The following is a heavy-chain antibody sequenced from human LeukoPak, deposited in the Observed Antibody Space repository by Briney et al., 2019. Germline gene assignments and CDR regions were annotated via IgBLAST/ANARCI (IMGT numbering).Heavy chain of an antibody. Sequence: GGSLRLSCAASGFTFSSFGVHWVRQSPGKGLEWVTFIRSDGSTEYYADSVKGRFTISRDNSKNTLYLQMNSLRPEDTAVYYCVRIANYDILTGSVWGQGTLVTVSS. CDR3: VRIANYDILTGSV. CDR2: IRSDGSTE. CDR1: GFTFSSFG. V-gene: IGHV3-30*02. J-gene: IGHJ4*02. D-gene: IGHD3-9*01.